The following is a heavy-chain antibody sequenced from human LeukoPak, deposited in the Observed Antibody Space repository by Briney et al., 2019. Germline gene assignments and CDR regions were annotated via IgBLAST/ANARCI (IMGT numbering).Heavy chain of an antibody. CDR1: GYTFTSYY. J-gene: IGHJ6*02. D-gene: IGHD4-23*01. CDR3: ARDVGPSTVVTPDYYYYGMDV. Sequence: ASVKVSCKASGYTFTSYYMHWVRQAPGQGLEWMGIINPGGGSTSYAQKFQGRVTMTRDTSTSTVYMELSSLRSEDTAVYYCARDVGPSTVVTPDYYYYGMDVWGQGTTVTVSS. V-gene: IGHV1-46*01. CDR2: INPGGGST.